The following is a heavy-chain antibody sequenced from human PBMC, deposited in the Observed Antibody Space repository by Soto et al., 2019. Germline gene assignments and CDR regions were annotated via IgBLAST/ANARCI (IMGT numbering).Heavy chain of an antibody. CDR3: ARCSGAISSGQQPPYYYYYYLDL. CDR1: GYTFTSYG. D-gene: IGHD6-19*01. J-gene: IGHJ6*03. CDR2: ISAYNGNT. Sequence: QVQLVQSGAEVKKPGASVKVSCKASGYTFTSYGISWVRQAPGQGLEWMGWISAYNGNTNYAQKLQGRVTMTTDTTTSTGYKELRSLRSDHTAVYFWARCSGAISSGQQPPYYYYYYLDLRGKGTTGTVFS. V-gene: IGHV1-18*01.